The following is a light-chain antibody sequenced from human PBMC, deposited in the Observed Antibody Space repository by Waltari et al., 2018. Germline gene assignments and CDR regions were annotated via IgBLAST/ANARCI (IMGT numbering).Light chain of an antibody. Sequence: EIVMTQSPATLSVSPGERATLSCRASQSVSSNLAWYQQKPGQAPRLLIYGASTRATGIPARFSGSGSGTEFTLTIRGLQSQDFAVYYCQQYKNWPPPTFGQGTKVEIK. CDR2: GAS. CDR1: QSVSSN. J-gene: IGKJ1*01. V-gene: IGKV3-15*01. CDR3: QQYKNWPPPT.